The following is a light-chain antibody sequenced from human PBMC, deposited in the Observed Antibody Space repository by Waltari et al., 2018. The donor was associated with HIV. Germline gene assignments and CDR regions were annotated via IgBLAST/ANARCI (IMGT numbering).Light chain of an antibody. CDR3: QQYYDTPYT. V-gene: IGKV4-1*01. CDR1: QSILSTASHRHY. J-gene: IGKJ2*01. Sequence: DIVMTQSPDSLAVSLGERATINCKSSQSILSTASHRHYLAWYQQRPGQAPNLLIYWASTRESGVPDRFSGSGSGTDFTLTISSLQAEDVAVYYCQQYYDTPYTFGQGTKLDI. CDR2: WAS.